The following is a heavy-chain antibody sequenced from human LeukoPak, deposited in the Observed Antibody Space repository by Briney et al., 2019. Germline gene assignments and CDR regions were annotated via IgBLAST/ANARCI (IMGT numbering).Heavy chain of an antibody. Sequence: SETLSLTCTVSGGSISSSSYYWGWIRQPPGKGLEWIGSIYYSGSTYYNPSLKSRVTISVDTSKNQFSLKLSSVTAADTAVYYCARAVDDYLDAFDIWGQGTMVTVSS. CDR2: IYYSGST. V-gene: IGHV4-39*01. D-gene: IGHD4-11*01. J-gene: IGHJ3*02. CDR3: ARAVDDYLDAFDI. CDR1: GGSISSSSYY.